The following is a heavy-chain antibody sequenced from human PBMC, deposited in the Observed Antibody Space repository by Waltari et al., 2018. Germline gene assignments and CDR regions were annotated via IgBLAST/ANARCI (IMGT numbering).Heavy chain of an antibody. D-gene: IGHD1-1*01. J-gene: IGHJ4*02. Sequence: EVQLLESGGGLVQPGGSLRLSCAASGFTFSSYAMSWVRQAPGRGLEWGSAISGSGGSTDYAASVKGRFTISRDNSKNTLYLQMNSLRAEDTAVYYCAKDRYPYYFDYWGQGTLVTVSS. CDR1: GFTFSSYA. CDR3: AKDRYPYYFDY. V-gene: IGHV3-23*01. CDR2: ISGSGGST.